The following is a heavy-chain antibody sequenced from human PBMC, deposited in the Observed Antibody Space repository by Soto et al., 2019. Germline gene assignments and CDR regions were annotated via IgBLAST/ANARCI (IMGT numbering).Heavy chain of an antibody. CDR3: ASSKVCGGDCYSCYYYGMDV. CDR1: GYTFTGYY. J-gene: IGHJ6*02. CDR2: INPNSGGT. Sequence: ASVKVSCKASGYTFTGYYMHWVRQAPGQGLEWMGWINPNSGGTNYAQKFQGRVTMTRDTSISTAYMELSRLRSDDTAVYYCASSKVCGGDCYSCYYYGMDVWGQGTTVTVSS. V-gene: IGHV1-2*02. D-gene: IGHD2-21*02.